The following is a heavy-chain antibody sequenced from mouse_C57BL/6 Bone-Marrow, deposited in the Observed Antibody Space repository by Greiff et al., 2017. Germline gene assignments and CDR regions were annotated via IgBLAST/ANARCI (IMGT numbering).Heavy chain of an antibody. CDR3: ARGGLWDAMDY. D-gene: IGHD1-1*02. CDR2: IYPRSGNT. Sequence: VQGVESGAELARPGASVKLSCKASGYTFTSYGISWVKQRTGQGLEWIGEIYPRSGNTYYNEKFKGKATLTADKSSSTAYMELRSLTSEDSAVYFCARGGLWDAMDYWGQGTSVTVSS. V-gene: IGHV1-81*01. CDR1: GYTFTSYG. J-gene: IGHJ4*01.